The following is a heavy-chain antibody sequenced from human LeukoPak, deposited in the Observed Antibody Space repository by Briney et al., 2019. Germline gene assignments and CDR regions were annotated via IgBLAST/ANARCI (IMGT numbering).Heavy chain of an antibody. CDR3: ARLDYYGSSYYFDY. CDR1: GYSFSIYW. D-gene: IGHD3-10*01. V-gene: IGHV5-51*01. J-gene: IGHJ4*02. Sequence: GESLKISCKGSGYSFSIYWIGWVRQMPGKGLEWRGIIYPDDSDTRYSPSFQGQVTISADKSISTAFLQWSSLKPSDTAMYYCARLDYYGSSYYFDYWGQGTLVTVSS. CDR2: IYPDDSDT.